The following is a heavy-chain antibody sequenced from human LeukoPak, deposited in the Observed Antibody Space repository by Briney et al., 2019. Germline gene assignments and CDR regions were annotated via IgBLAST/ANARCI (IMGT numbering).Heavy chain of an antibody. V-gene: IGHV3-23*01. CDR2: ISDSGGRT. D-gene: IGHD3-16*01. J-gene: IGHJ4*02. CDR3: HKEAYYFDS. Sequence: GGSLRLSCGVSGITLSNYGMSWVRQAPGKGLEWVAGISDSGGRTNYADSVKGRFTISRDSPKNTLYLQMNSLRVIWVVLVGFHKEAYYFDSWGQGALVTVSS. CDR1: GITLSNYG.